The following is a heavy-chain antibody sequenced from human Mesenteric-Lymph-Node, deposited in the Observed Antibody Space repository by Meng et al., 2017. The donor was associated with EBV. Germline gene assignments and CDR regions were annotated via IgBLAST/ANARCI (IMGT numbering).Heavy chain of an antibody. CDR2: ISYDGSNT. CDR1: GFTFNTFG. CDR3: ARDFIGVPGNFDY. D-gene: IGHD6-19*01. Sequence: QVQLVRSGGGVVQPGSSLRLSCAASGFTFNTFGIHWVRQAPGKGLEWVALISYDGSNTYYADSVKGRFTISRDNSKNTLYLQMNSLRTEDTAVYYCARDFIGVPGNFDYWSQGTLVTVSS. V-gene: IGHV3-30*03. J-gene: IGHJ4*02.